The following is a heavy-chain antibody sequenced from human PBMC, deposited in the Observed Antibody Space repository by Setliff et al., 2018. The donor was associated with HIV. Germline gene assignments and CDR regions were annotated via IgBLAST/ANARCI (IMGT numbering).Heavy chain of an antibody. D-gene: IGHD4-17*01. Sequence: SETLSLTCAVYGGSFSDYSWSWIRQPPGKGLEWIGEISYSGSTYYNPSLKSRVTISVDTSKNQFSLNLSSVTAADTAVYYCARAQMAYAAFDVWGQGTMVTVSS. CDR2: ISYSGST. V-gene: IGHV4-34*01. CDR3: ARAQMAYAAFDV. J-gene: IGHJ3*01. CDR1: GGSFSDYS.